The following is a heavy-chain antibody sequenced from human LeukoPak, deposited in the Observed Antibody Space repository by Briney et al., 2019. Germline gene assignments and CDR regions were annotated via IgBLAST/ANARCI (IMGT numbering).Heavy chain of an antibody. D-gene: IGHD1/OR15-1a*01. CDR3: ARVKEHGWFDP. Sequence: PSETLSLTCAVYGGSFSSYYWSWIRQPPGKGLEWIGEINHSGSTNYNPSLKSRVTISVDTSKNQFSLKLSSVTAADTAVYYCARVKEHGWFDPWGQGTLVTVSS. CDR2: INHSGST. CDR1: GGSFSSYY. J-gene: IGHJ5*02. V-gene: IGHV4-34*01.